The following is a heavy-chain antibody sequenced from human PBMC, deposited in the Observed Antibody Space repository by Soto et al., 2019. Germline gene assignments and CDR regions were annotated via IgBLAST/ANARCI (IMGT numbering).Heavy chain of an antibody. CDR3: ARDGRIGAAGPRAFQH. CDR2: ISAYNGNT. CDR1: GYTFTGYG. Sequence: ASVKVSCKASGYTFTGYGISWVRQAPGQGLEWMGWISAYNGNTNYAQKLQGRVTMTTDTSTSTAYMELRSLRSDDTAVYYCARDGRIGAAGPRAFQHWGQGTLVTVSS. J-gene: IGHJ1*01. D-gene: IGHD6-13*01. V-gene: IGHV1-18*04.